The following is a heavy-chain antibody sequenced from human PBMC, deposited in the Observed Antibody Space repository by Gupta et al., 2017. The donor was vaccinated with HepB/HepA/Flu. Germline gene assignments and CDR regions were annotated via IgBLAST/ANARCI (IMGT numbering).Heavy chain of an antibody. Sequence: QVQLQQWGAGLLKPSETLSLTCAVSGASFSGFRGYHWTWVRQPPGKGLEWIGEIHHDGSTRYKSSLKSRLSISVDTSKAQFSLTLTSMTAADTAVYFCARGQYTEWPVGNYWGQGALVTGSS. V-gene: IGHV4-34*01. CDR2: IHHDGST. D-gene: IGHD1-1*01. CDR1: GASFSGFRGYH. J-gene: IGHJ4*02. CDR3: ARGQYTEWPVGNY.